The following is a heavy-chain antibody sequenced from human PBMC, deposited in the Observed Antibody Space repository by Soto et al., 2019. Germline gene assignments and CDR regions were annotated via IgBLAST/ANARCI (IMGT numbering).Heavy chain of an antibody. J-gene: IGHJ4*02. Sequence: PSETLSLTCTVSGGSISSGGYYWSWIRQHPGKGLEWIGYIYHSGSTNYNPSLKSRVTISTDTSKNQFSLKLSTVTAADTAVYYCARQSGQDCSGGSCYLYFDSWGQGTLVTVSS. CDR1: GGSISSGGYY. V-gene: IGHV4-31*03. CDR2: IYHSGST. CDR3: ARQSGQDCSGGSCYLYFDS. D-gene: IGHD2-15*01.